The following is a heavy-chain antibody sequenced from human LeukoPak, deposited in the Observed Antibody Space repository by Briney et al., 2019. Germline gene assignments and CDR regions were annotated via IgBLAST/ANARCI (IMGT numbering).Heavy chain of an antibody. V-gene: IGHV1-69*06. Sequence: ASVTVSCKASGRTFSSYAISWVRQAPGQGLEWMGGIIPIFGTANYAQKFQGRVTITADKATSTAYMELSSLRSEDTAVYYCARTGDGSDYFDYWGQGTLVTVSS. CDR3: ARTGDGSDYFDY. CDR1: GRTFSSYA. CDR2: IIPIFGTA. D-gene: IGHD5-24*01. J-gene: IGHJ4*02.